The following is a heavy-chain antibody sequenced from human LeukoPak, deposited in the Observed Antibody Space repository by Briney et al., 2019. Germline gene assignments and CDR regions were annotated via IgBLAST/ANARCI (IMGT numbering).Heavy chain of an antibody. CDR1: GFTFSSYA. V-gene: IGHV3-23*01. J-gene: IGHJ4*02. Sequence: GGSLRLSCAASGFTFSSYAMSWVRQAPGKGLEWVSAISGSGGSTYYADAVEGRFTISRDNSKNTLYLQMNNLRAEDTGIYYCAKDRDWNPQTNVDYWGQGTLVTVSS. CDR2: ISGSGGST. D-gene: IGHD1-1*01. CDR3: AKDRDWNPQTNVDY.